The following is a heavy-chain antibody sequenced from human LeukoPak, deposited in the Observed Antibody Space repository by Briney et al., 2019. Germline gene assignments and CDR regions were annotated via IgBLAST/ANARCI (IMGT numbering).Heavy chain of an antibody. CDR2: IYYSGST. CDR1: GGSISSSSYY. J-gene: IGHJ4*02. D-gene: IGHD6-6*01. CDR3: ARREYSSSSFSDY. Sequence: SETLSLTCTVSGGSISSSSYYWGWIRQPPGKGLEWIGSIYYSGSTYYNPSLKSRVTISVDTSNNQLSLKLSSVTAADTAVYYCARREYSSSSFSDYWGQGTLVTVSS. V-gene: IGHV4-39*01.